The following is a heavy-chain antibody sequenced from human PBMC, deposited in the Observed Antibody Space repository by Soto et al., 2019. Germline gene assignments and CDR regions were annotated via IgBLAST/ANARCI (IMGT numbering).Heavy chain of an antibody. CDR1: GGSISSSNW. CDR3: ARTYSSSEGWFDP. D-gene: IGHD6-6*01. J-gene: IGHJ5*02. V-gene: IGHV4-4*02. Sequence: SETLSLTCAVSGGSISSSNWWSWVRQPPGKGLEWIGEIYHSGSTNYNPSLKSRVTISVDKSKNQFSLKLSSVTAADTAVYYCARTYSSSEGWFDPWGQGTLVTVSS. CDR2: IYHSGST.